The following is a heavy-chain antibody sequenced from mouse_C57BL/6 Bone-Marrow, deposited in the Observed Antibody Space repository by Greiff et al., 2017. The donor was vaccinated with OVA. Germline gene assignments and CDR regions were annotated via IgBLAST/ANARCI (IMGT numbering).Heavy chain of an antibody. CDR2: INPNNGGT. J-gene: IGHJ1*03. Sequence: EVQLQQSGPELVKPGASVKISCKASGYTFTDYYMNWVKQSHGKSLEWIGDINPNNGGTSYNQKFKGKATLTVDKSSSTAYMELRSLTSEDDAVYYCAREILVLPPYWYFDVWGTGTTVTVSS. CDR3: AREILVLPPYWYFDV. CDR1: GYTFTDYY. V-gene: IGHV1-26*01. D-gene: IGHD1-1*01.